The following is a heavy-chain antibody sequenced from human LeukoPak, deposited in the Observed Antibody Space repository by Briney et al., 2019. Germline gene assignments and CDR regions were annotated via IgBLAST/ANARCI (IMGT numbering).Heavy chain of an antibody. CDR3: ARGTYYYDSSGQTWFDP. J-gene: IGHJ5*02. Sequence: GASVKVSCKASGYTFTGYYMYWVRQAPGQGLEWMGWINPNSGGTNYAQKFQGRVTMTRDTSISTAYMELSRLRSDDTAVYYCARGTYYYDSSGQTWFDPWGQGTLVTVSS. CDR1: GYTFTGYY. CDR2: INPNSGGT. D-gene: IGHD3-22*01. V-gene: IGHV1-2*02.